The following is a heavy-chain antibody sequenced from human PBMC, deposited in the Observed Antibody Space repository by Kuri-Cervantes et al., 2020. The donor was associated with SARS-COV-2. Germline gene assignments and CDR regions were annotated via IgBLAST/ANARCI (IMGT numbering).Heavy chain of an antibody. D-gene: IGHD2-2*01. Sequence: GESLKISCAASGFTFSSYAMHWVRQAPGKGLEWVAVISYDGSNKYYADSVKGRFTISRDNSKNTLYLQMNSLRAEDTAVYYCARVAHALKGYCSSTSCYGQAETGYAFDIWGQGTMVTVSS. V-gene: IGHV3-30-3*01. CDR2: ISYDGSNK. CDR1: GFTFSSYA. J-gene: IGHJ3*02. CDR3: ARVAHALKGYCSSTSCYGQAETGYAFDI.